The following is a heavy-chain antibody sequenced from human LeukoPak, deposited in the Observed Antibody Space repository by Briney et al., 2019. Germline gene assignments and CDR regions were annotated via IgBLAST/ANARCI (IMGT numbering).Heavy chain of an antibody. CDR2: ISWNSGSI. D-gene: IGHD3-3*01. V-gene: IGHV3-9*01. J-gene: IGHJ4*02. Sequence: PGRSLRLSCAASGFTFDDYAMHWVRQAPGKGLEWVSGISWNSGSIGYADSVKGRFTISRDNAKNSLYLQMNSLRAEDTALCYCAKDITRFLEWLLSYWGQGTLVTVSS. CDR1: GFTFDDYA. CDR3: AKDITRFLEWLLSY.